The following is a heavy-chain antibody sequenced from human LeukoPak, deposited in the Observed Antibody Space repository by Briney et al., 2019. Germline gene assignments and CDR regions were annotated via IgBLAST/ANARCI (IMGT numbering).Heavy chain of an antibody. CDR3: AKLGHTSGYYARHSDY. J-gene: IGHJ4*02. V-gene: IGHV3-23*01. CDR2: ISRDGGDT. CDR1: GFTFSDYT. D-gene: IGHD3-22*01. Sequence: PGGSLRLSCTASGFTFSDYTLSWVRQAPGRGLEWVSAISRDGGDTFYADSVKGRFTISRDNSKNTVYLQMNSLRAEDTALYYCAKLGHTSGYYARHSDYWGQGTLVTVSS.